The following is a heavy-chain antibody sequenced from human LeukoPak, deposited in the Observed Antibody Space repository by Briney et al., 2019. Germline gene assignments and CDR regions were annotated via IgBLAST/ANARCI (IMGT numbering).Heavy chain of an antibody. CDR2: INAGNGNT. D-gene: IGHD3-10*01. CDR1: GYTFTSYA. CDR3: AGVLLWFGESNWFDP. J-gene: IGHJ5*02. Sequence: ASVKVSCTASGYTFTSYAMHWVRQAPGQRLEWMGWINAGNGNTKYSQKFQGRVTITRDTSASTAYMELSSLRSEDTAVYYCAGVLLWFGESNWFDPWGQGTLVTVSS. V-gene: IGHV1-3*01.